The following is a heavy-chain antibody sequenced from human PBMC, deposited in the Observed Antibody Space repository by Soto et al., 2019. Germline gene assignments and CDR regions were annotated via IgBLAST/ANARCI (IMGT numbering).Heavy chain of an antibody. CDR1: GFTFSSYA. V-gene: IGHV3-23*01. CDR3: AKVTENCSGGSCYYAPHFDY. D-gene: IGHD2-15*01. Sequence: GGSLRLSCAASGFTFSSYAMSWVRQAPGKGLEWVSAISGSGGSTYYADSVKGRFTISRDNSKNTLYLQMNSLRAEDTAVYYCAKVTENCSGGSCYYAPHFDYWGQGTLVTVSS. J-gene: IGHJ4*02. CDR2: ISGSGGST.